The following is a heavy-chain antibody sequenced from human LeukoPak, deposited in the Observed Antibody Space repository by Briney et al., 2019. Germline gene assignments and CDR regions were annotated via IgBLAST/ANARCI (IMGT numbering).Heavy chain of an antibody. Sequence: GGSLRLSCAASGFTFSSYGMHWVRQAPGKGLEWVAVISYDGSIKYYADSVKGRFTISRDNSKNTLYLQMNSLRAEDTAVYYCAKWPYYYDSSGYPRDYWGQGTLVTVSS. J-gene: IGHJ4*02. CDR2: ISYDGSIK. CDR3: AKWPYYYDSSGYPRDY. V-gene: IGHV3-30*18. CDR1: GFTFSSYG. D-gene: IGHD3-22*01.